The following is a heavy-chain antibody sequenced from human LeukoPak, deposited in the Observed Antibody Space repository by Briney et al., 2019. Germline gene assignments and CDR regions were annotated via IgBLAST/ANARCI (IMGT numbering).Heavy chain of an antibody. CDR3: ARGVRELATARRSEPGNWFDP. D-gene: IGHD3-3*02. J-gene: IGHJ5*02. CDR2: INHSGST. V-gene: IGHV4-34*01. CDR1: GESLSGYY. Sequence: SETLSLTCAVYGESLSGYYWSWIRQPPGKGLEWIGEINHSGSTNYSPSLKSRVTISVDTSKNQFSLNLDSVTAADTAVYYCARGVRELATARRSEPGNWFDPWGQGTLVTVSS.